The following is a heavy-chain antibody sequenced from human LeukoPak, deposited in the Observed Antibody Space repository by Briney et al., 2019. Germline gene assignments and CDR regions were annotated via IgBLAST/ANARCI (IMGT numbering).Heavy chain of an antibody. CDR1: GGSVSSGSYY. CDR2: IYYSGST. Sequence: PSETLSLTCTVSGGSVSSGSYYWSWIRQPPGKGLEWIGYIYYSGSTNYNPSLKSRVTISVDTSKNQFSLKLSSVTAADTAVYYCARSRNYDFWSARMDVWGQGTTVTVSS. D-gene: IGHD3-3*01. J-gene: IGHJ6*02. CDR3: ARSRNYDFWSARMDV. V-gene: IGHV4-61*01.